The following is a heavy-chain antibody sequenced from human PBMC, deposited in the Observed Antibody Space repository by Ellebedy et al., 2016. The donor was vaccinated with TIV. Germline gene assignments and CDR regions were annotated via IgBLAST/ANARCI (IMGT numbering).Heavy chain of an antibody. CDR3: ASRVVVVPAAIGAVEYYYYGMDV. J-gene: IGHJ6*02. Sequence: SVKVSCXASGGTFSSYAISWVRQAPGQGLEWMGGIIPIFGTANYAQKFQGRVTITADESTSTAYMELSSLRSEDTAVYYCASRVVVVPAAIGAVEYYYYGMDVWGQGTTVTVSS. V-gene: IGHV1-69*13. CDR1: GGTFSSYA. CDR2: IIPIFGTA. D-gene: IGHD2-2*01.